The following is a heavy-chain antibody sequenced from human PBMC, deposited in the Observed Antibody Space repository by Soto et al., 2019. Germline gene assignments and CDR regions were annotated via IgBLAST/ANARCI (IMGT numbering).Heavy chain of an antibody. CDR1: AYTFTNYA. Sequence: QVQLVQSGAEVKKPGASVKVACKASAYTFTNYAMHWARQAPGRRLEWMGWINAGKGDTKYSQTFQGRVSITRDTTASSAYIELSRLRSEDTAVYYCAGDLGVGPASRLGVDIWGQGTMVTISS. D-gene: IGHD2-15*01. CDR3: AGDLGVGPASRLGVDI. J-gene: IGHJ3*02. CDR2: INAGKGDT. V-gene: IGHV1-3*01.